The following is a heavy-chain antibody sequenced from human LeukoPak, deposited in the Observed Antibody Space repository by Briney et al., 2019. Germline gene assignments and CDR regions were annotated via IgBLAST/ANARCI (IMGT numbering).Heavy chain of an antibody. CDR1: GFTFSSYG. CDR2: ISYDGSNK. D-gene: IGHD3-10*01. Sequence: GGSLRLSCAASGFTFSSYGMHWVRQAPGKGLEWVAVISYDGSNKYYADSVKGRFTISRDNSKNTLYLQMNSLRAEDTAVYYCARDFYYYGSGSPTTSDYWGQGTLVTVSS. CDR3: ARDFYYYGSGSPTTSDY. V-gene: IGHV3-30*03. J-gene: IGHJ4*02.